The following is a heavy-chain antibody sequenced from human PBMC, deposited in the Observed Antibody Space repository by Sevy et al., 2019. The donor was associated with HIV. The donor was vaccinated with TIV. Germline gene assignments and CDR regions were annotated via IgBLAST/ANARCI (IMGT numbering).Heavy chain of an antibody. CDR1: GFTFMNYA. V-gene: IGHV3-23*01. Sequence: GGSLRLSCAASGFTFMNYAMSWVRQAPGKGLEGKGLEWVSTVSGGGGGTYYADSVRGRFTISRDNAKNTLYLQMNRLRPEDTAVYFCAILGVDCVSTNCYGMRSLSFDFWGQRTLVTVSS. D-gene: IGHD2-2*01. CDR2: VSGGGGGT. J-gene: IGHJ4*02. CDR3: AILGVDCVSTNCYGMRSLSFDF.